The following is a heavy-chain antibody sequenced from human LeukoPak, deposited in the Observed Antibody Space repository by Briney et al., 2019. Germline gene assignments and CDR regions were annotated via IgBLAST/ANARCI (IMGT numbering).Heavy chain of an antibody. D-gene: IGHD6-13*01. V-gene: IGHV3-21*01. CDR2: ISSSSSYI. CDR3: ARRIAAAGGSDY. Sequence: GGSLRLSCAASGFTFSSYSMNWVRQASGKGLEWVSSISSSSSYIYYADSVKGRFTISRDNAKNSLYLQMNSLRAEDTAVYYCARRIAAAGGSDYWGQGTLVTVSS. CDR1: GFTFSSYS. J-gene: IGHJ4*02.